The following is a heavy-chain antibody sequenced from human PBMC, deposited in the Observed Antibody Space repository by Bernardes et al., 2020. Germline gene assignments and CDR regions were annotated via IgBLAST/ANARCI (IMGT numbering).Heavy chain of an antibody. D-gene: IGHD3-10*01. J-gene: IGHJ4*02. CDR2: IYYSGNT. CDR3: AADAGDPGSLGLIAF. CDR1: GGSISSFDYY. Sequence: SESLSLTCTVSGGSISSFDYYWTWLRQPPGEGLEWIGYIYYSGNTHYNPSLRSRVTISLDASKNQFSLELTSVTAADTAVYYCAADAGDPGSLGLIAFWGRGTLVTVSS. V-gene: IGHV4-30-4*01.